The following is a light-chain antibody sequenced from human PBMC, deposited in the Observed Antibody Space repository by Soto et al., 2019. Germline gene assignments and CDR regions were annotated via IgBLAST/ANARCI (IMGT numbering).Light chain of an antibody. J-gene: IGLJ1*01. CDR3: SSYTTSAPYV. CDR2: EVT. Sequence: QSVLTRPASVSGSPGQSITISCTGTSSDVGAYNFVSWYQHHPGRAPKVIIYEVTIRPSGVSNRFSGSKSGYTASLTISGLQAEDEADYYCSSYTTSAPYVFGSGTRSPS. V-gene: IGLV2-14*01. CDR1: SSDVGAYNF.